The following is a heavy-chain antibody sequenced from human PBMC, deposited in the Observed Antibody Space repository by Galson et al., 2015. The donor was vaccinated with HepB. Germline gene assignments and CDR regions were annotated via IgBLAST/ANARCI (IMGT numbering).Heavy chain of an antibody. CDR1: GFTFSSYA. Sequence: SLRLSCAASGFTFSSYAMHWVRQAPGKGLEWVAVISYDGSNKYYADSVKGRFTISRDNSKNTLYLQMNSLRAEDTAVYYCARDFVYRVTTLSSQFDYWGQGTLVTVSS. CDR3: ARDFVYRVTTLSSQFDY. D-gene: IGHD4-17*01. V-gene: IGHV3-30*04. J-gene: IGHJ4*02. CDR2: ISYDGSNK.